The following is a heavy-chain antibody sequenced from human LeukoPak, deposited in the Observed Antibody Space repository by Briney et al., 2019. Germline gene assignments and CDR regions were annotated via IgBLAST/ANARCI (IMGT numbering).Heavy chain of an antibody. CDR3: AKPPGRLRSPFDY. J-gene: IGHJ4*02. Sequence: GGSLRPSCAASGFTFSSYAMSWVRQAPGKGLEWVSAISGSGGSTYYADSVKGRFTISRDNSKNTLYLQMNSLRAEDTAVYYCAKPPGRLRSPFDYWGQGTLVTVSS. D-gene: IGHD3-16*01. CDR1: GFTFSSYA. CDR2: ISGSGGST. V-gene: IGHV3-23*01.